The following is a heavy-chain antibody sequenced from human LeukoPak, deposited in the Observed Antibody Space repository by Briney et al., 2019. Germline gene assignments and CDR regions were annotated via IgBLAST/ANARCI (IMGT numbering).Heavy chain of an antibody. CDR3: ARDRYFIGFDY. CDR1: GGSVSSGDYY. D-gene: IGHD3-9*01. J-gene: IGHJ4*02. Sequence: PSETLSLTCSVSGGSVSSGDYYWSWIRQPPGKGLEWIGYIFYSGSTYYNPSLKSRASISVDTSKNQFSLKLTSVTAADTALYYCARDRYFIGFDYWGQGTLVTVSS. CDR2: IFYSGST. V-gene: IGHV4-30-4*01.